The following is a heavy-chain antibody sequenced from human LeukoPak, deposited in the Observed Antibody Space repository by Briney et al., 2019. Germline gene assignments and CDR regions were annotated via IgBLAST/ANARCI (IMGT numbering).Heavy chain of an antibody. CDR1: GGSISSGDYY. D-gene: IGHD3-10*01. CDR2: IYYSGST. CDR3: ARVGYYGSGSYYIGTIDP. J-gene: IGHJ5*02. Sequence: PSETLSLTGTVSGGSISSGDYYWSWIRQPPGKGLEWIGYIYYSGSTYYNPSLKSRVTISVDTSKNQFSLKLSSVTAADTAVYYCARVGYYGSGSYYIGTIDPWGQGTLVTVSS. V-gene: IGHV4-30-4*01.